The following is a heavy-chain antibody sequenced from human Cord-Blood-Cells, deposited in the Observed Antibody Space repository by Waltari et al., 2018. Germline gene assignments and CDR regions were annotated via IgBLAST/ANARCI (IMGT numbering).Heavy chain of an antibody. Sequence: EVQLVESGGGLVQPGRSLRLSCAASGFTFDDYAMHWVRQAPGKGLEWVSGISWKSGSVGDADSVKGRFTISRDNAKNSLYRQMNSLRAEDTALYYCAKRYDFWSGLGDWGQGTLVTVSS. V-gene: IGHV3-9*01. D-gene: IGHD3-3*01. J-gene: IGHJ4*02. CDR2: ISWKSGSV. CDR1: GFTFDDYA. CDR3: AKRYDFWSGLGD.